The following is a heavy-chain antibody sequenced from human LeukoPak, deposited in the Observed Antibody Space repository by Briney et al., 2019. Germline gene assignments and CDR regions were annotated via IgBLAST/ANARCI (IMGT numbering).Heavy chain of an antibody. D-gene: IGHD2-15*01. CDR2: ISYDGSNK. CDR1: GFTFRSYG. J-gene: IGHJ6*02. V-gene: IGHV3-30*18. CDR3: AKVPGDIVVVVAATLPNYYGMDV. Sequence: PGRSLRLSCAASGFTFRSYGMHWVRQAPGKGLEWVAVISYDGSNKYYADSVKGRFTISRDNFKNTLYLQMNSLRAEDTAVYYCAKVPGDIVVVVAATLPNYYGMDVWGQGTTVTVSS.